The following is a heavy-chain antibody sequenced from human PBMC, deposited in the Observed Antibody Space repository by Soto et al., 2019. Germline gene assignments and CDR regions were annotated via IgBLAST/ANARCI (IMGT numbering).Heavy chain of an antibody. D-gene: IGHD3-10*01. Sequence: EASVKVSCKASGYTFTSYGISWVRQAPGQGLEWMGWISAYNGNTNYAQKLQGRVTMTTDTSTSTAYMELRSLRSDDTAVYYCARALGSGGYYMAPNYYYYGMDVWGQGTTVTVSS. V-gene: IGHV1-18*01. CDR2: ISAYNGNT. J-gene: IGHJ6*02. CDR1: GYTFTSYG. CDR3: ARALGSGGYYMAPNYYYYGMDV.